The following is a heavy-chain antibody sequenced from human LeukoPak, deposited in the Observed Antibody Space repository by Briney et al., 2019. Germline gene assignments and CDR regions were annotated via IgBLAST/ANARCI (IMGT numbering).Heavy chain of an antibody. D-gene: IGHD3-22*01. J-gene: IGHJ4*02. Sequence: ASVKVSCKASGYTFTGYYMHWVRQAPGQGLEWMGWINPNSGGTNYAQKFQGRVTMTRDTSISTAYMELSRLRSDDTAVYYCARVSSGYYTSDYWGQGTLVTVSS. CDR1: GYTFTGYY. CDR2: INPNSGGT. V-gene: IGHV1-2*02. CDR3: ARVSSGYYTSDY.